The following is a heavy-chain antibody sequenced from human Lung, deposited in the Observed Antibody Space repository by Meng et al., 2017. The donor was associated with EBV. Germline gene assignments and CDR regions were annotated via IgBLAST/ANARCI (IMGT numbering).Heavy chain of an antibody. D-gene: IGHD3-22*01. Sequence: DPGQGLGKPSETLSLPRTVSGGSISSSSHYWDWIRQSPGKGLQWIGSIHYSGRTSYNPSLKSRVTISVDTSKNQFSLKLSSVVAADTAVYYCAREVPMIVMNWLDPWGQGTLVTVSS. CDR3: AREVPMIVMNWLDP. CDR2: IHYSGRT. CDR1: GGSISSSSHY. V-gene: IGHV4-39*07. J-gene: IGHJ5*02.